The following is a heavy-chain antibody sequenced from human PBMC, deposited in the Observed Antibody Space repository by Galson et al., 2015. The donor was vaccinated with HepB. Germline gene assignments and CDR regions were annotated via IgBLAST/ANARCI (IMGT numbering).Heavy chain of an antibody. V-gene: IGHV3-48*04. CDR3: ARVEWELGGVYYMDV. CDR2: ISSSSSSK. D-gene: IGHD1-26*01. CDR1: GFTFSSYS. J-gene: IGHJ6*03. Sequence: SLRLSCAASGFTFSSYSMNWVRQAPGKGLEWVSYISSSSSSKYFADSVKGRFSISRDNAKNSLYLQVSSRRAEDTAVYYCARVEWELGGVYYMDVWGKGTTVTVSS.